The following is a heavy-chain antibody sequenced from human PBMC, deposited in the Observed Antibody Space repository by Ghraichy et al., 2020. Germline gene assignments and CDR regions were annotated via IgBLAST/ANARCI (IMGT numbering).Heavy chain of an antibody. Sequence: SETLSLTCTVSGGSISRYYWSWIRQPPGKGLEYIGYIHYSGSTNYNPSLKSRVTISVDTSKNQFSLKLSSVTTADTAVYYCARGNDFGDYVGGSHFDYWGQGTLVTVSS. CDR3: ARGNDFGDYVGGSHFDY. D-gene: IGHD4-17*01. CDR2: IHYSGST. J-gene: IGHJ4*02. V-gene: IGHV4-59*01. CDR1: GGSISRYY.